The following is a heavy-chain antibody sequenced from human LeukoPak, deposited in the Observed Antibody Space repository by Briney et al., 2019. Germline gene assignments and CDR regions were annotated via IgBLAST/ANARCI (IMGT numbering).Heavy chain of an antibody. CDR1: GGSVSSGDYS. J-gene: IGHJ4*02. D-gene: IGHD1-26*01. CDR3: ARHESGSYYYFDY. CDR2: IYYSGST. V-gene: IGHV4-61*08. Sequence: SETLSLTCTVSGGSVSSGDYSWSWIRQPPGKGLEWIGYIYYSGSTNYNPSLKSRVTISVDTSKNQFSLKLSSVTAADTAVYYCARHESGSYYYFDYWGQGTLVTVSS.